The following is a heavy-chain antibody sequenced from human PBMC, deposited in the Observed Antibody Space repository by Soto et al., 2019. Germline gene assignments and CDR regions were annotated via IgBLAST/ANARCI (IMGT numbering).Heavy chain of an antibody. J-gene: IGHJ6*02. CDR3: ARVAAEDGMDV. V-gene: IGHV4-59*01. CDR1: GGSISSYY. Sequence: SSETLSLTCTVSGGSISSYYWSWIRQPPGKGLEWIGYIYYSGSTNYNPSLKSRVTISVDTSKNQFSLKLSSVTAADTAVYYCARVAAEDGMDVWGQGTTVTVSS. CDR2: IYYSGST. D-gene: IGHD6-13*01.